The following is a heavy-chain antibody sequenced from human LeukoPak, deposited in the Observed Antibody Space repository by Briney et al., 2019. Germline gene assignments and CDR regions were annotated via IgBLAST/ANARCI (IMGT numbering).Heavy chain of an antibody. CDR1: GFPFSSYW. J-gene: IGHJ4*02. CDR2: IKQDGSKK. V-gene: IGHV3-7*03. Sequence: GGSLRLSCVASGFPFSSYWMTWVRQAPGKGLERVANIKQDGSKKSYVDSVKGRFTISRDNAKNSLYLQMNSLRAEDTAIYYCAKDHINGWSSDSWGQGTLVTVSS. D-gene: IGHD6-19*01. CDR3: AKDHINGWSSDS.